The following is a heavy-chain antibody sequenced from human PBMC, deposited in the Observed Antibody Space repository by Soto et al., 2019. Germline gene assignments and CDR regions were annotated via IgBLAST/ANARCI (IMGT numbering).Heavy chain of an antibody. Sequence: PLETLSLTCAVYGGSFSSYYWSWIRQPPGKGLEWIGYIYYSGSTNYNPSLKSRVPISVVTSKNRLSLKLSSVTSLRSEDRAIYYFVILLSPVHGHHLYNWFGPWGQGTLVTGSS. V-gene: IGHV4-59*01. CDR2: IYYSGST. CDR3: VILLSPVHGHHLYNWFGP. CDR1: GGSFSSYY. D-gene: IGHD1-1*01. J-gene: IGHJ5*02.